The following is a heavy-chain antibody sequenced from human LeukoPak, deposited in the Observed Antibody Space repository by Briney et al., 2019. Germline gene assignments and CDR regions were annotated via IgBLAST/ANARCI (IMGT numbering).Heavy chain of an antibody. J-gene: IGHJ4*02. Sequence: ASVKVSCKASGGTFSSYAISWVRQAPGQGLEWMGGIIPIFGTANYAQKFQGRVTITADESTSTAYMELSSLRSEDTAVYYCARDRYYDSSGPLPFDCWGQGTLVTVSS. D-gene: IGHD3-22*01. V-gene: IGHV1-69*13. CDR2: IIPIFGTA. CDR1: GGTFSSYA. CDR3: ARDRYYDSSGPLPFDC.